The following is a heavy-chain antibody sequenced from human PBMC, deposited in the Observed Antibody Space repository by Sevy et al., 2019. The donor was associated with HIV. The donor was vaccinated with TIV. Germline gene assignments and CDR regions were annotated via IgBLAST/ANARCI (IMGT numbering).Heavy chain of an antibody. Sequence: GGSLRLSCAASGFTFSSYAMSWVRQAPGKGLEWVSAISGSGGSTYYADSVKGRFTISRDNSKNTLYLQMNSLRGEDTAVYYCAKGGYYYDSSGYSDYWGQGTLVTVSS. CDR1: GFTFSSYA. J-gene: IGHJ4*02. V-gene: IGHV3-23*01. CDR3: AKGGYYYDSSGYSDY. CDR2: ISGSGGST. D-gene: IGHD3-22*01.